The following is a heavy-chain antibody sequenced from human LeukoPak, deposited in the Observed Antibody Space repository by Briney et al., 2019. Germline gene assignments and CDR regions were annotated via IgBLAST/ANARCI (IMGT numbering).Heavy chain of an antibody. J-gene: IGHJ4*02. D-gene: IGHD6-6*01. Sequence: GGSLRLSCAASGFTVSNNYMSWVRQAPGKGLEWVPVIYSGGSTYYADSVKGRFTISRDTSKNTLSLQMNSLRAEDTAVYYCASLSLGHYWGQGTLVTVSS. CDR2: IYSGGST. V-gene: IGHV3-53*01. CDR3: ASLSLGHY. CDR1: GFTVSNNY.